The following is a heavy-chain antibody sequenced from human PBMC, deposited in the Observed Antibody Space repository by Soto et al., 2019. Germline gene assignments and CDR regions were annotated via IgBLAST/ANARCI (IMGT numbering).Heavy chain of an antibody. CDR2: INHSGST. D-gene: IGHD3-3*01. CDR1: GGSFSGYY. J-gene: IGHJ5*02. CDR3: ARGLVKRITIFGVVARIVFWFYP. Sequence: SETLSLTCAVYGGSFSGYYWSWIRQPPGKGLEWIGEINHSGSTNYNPSLKSRVTISVDTSKNQFSLKLSSVTAADTAVYYCARGLVKRITIFGVVARIVFWFYPWGQGTLVTVSS. V-gene: IGHV4-34*01.